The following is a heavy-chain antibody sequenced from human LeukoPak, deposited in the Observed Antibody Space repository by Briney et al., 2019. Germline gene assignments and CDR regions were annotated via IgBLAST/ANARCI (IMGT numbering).Heavy chain of an antibody. J-gene: IGHJ4*02. CDR3: ARKAYSGSYYVDY. Sequence: PGGSLRLSCAASGLTVSSNYMSWVRQAPGKGLEWVSVIYSGGSTYYADSVKGRFTISRDNSKNTLYLQMNSLRTEGTAVYYCARKAYSGSYYVDYWGQGTLVTVSS. V-gene: IGHV3-53*01. D-gene: IGHD1-26*01. CDR1: GLTVSSNY. CDR2: IYSGGST.